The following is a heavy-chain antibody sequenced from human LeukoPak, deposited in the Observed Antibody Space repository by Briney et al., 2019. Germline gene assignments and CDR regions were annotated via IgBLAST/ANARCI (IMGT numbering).Heavy chain of an antibody. Sequence: PGGSLRLSGEASGFTFSSYTLNWAGRAPGKGREWVSSISSSSSYIYYADSVKGRFTISRDNAKNSLYLQMNSLRAEDTAVYYCARADYGDYDYWGQGTLVTVSS. CDR3: ARADYGDYDY. CDR1: GFTFSSYT. D-gene: IGHD4-17*01. J-gene: IGHJ4*02. CDR2: ISSSSSYI. V-gene: IGHV3-21*01.